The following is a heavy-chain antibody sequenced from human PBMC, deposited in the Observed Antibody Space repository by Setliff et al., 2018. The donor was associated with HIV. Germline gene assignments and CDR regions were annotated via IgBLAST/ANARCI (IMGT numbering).Heavy chain of an antibody. CDR1: GDSISNYY. CDR2: IHYSGST. CDR3: ARDRDVVVTDYPYYYYYGMDV. J-gene: IGHJ6*02. Sequence: SETLSLTCTVSGDSISNYYWSWIRQPPGKGLEWIGYIHYSGSTNYNPSLKSRVTISVDTSKNQFSLRLSSMTAADTAVYYCARDRDVVVTDYPYYYYYGMDVWGQGTTVTVSS. D-gene: IGHD2-21*02. V-gene: IGHV4-59*01.